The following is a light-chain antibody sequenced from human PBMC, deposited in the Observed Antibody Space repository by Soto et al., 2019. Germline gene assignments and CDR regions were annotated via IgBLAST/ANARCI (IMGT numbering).Light chain of an antibody. V-gene: IGKV3-15*01. CDR1: QSVSSN. J-gene: IGKJ1*01. Sequence: EIEMTQSPATLSVSPWEIATLSCRASQSVSSNLAWYHQKPGQAPKLLIYGASTRATGIPARFSGSGSETEFTLTISSLQPDDFATYYCQHYNSYSEALGQGTKVDIK. CDR3: QHYNSYSEA. CDR2: GAS.